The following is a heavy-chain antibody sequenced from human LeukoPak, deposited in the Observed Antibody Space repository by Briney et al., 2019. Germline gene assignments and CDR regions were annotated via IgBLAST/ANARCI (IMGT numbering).Heavy chain of an antibody. Sequence: GGSLRLSCAASGFTFSSYGMNWVRQAPGKGQVWVSRINSDGSSTSYADSVKGRFTISRDNAKNSLYLQMNSLRGEDTALYYCARGGLIQRHAFDIWGQGTMVTVSS. V-gene: IGHV3-74*01. D-gene: IGHD1-1*01. CDR1: GFTFSSYG. CDR3: ARGGLIQRHAFDI. J-gene: IGHJ3*02. CDR2: INSDGSST.